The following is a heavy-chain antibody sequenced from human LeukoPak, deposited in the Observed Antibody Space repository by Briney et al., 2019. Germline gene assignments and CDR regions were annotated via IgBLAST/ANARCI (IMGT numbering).Heavy chain of an antibody. CDR2: INPNSGGT. J-gene: IGHJ6*02. D-gene: IGHD2-15*01. V-gene: IGHV1-2*02. CDR1: GYTFTGYY. Sequence: ASVKVSCKASGYTFTGYYMHWVRQAPGQGLEWMGWINPNSGGTNYAQKFQGRVTMTRDTSMSTAYMELSRLRCDDTAVYYCARAQGFVVVVAATHYYYGMDVWGQGTTVTVSS. CDR3: ARAQGFVVVVAATHYYYGMDV.